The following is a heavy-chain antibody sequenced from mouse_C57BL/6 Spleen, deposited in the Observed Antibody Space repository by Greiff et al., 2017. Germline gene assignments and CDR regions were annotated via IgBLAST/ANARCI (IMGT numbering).Heavy chain of an antibody. Sequence: QVQLQQSGPELVKPGASVKISCKASGYAFSSSWMNWVKQRPGKGLEWIGRIYPGDGDTNYNGKFKGKATLTADKSSSTAYMQLSSLTSEDSAVYFCAITGTYYFDYWGQGTTLTVSS. D-gene: IGHD4-1*01. CDR3: AITGTYYFDY. CDR1: GYAFSSSW. V-gene: IGHV1-82*01. CDR2: IYPGDGDT. J-gene: IGHJ2*01.